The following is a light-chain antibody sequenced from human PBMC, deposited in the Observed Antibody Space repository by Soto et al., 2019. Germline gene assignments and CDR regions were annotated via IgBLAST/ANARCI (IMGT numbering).Light chain of an antibody. Sequence: QSVLTQPRSVSGSPGQSVTISCTGTSSDVGGYNYVSWYQQHPGKASKLIIYDVSERPSGVPDRFSGSKSGNTASLTISGLQAEDEADYFCCSFAGSATLDVFGIGTKVTVL. CDR1: SSDVGGYNY. CDR2: DVS. J-gene: IGLJ1*01. CDR3: CSFAGSATLDV. V-gene: IGLV2-11*01.